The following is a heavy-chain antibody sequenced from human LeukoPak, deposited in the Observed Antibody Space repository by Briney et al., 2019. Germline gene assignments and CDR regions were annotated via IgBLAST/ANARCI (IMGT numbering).Heavy chain of an antibody. D-gene: IGHD5-18*01. V-gene: IGHV1-18*01. CDR2: ISAYNGNT. CDR3: ARGVQLWQPSFEYYYYYMDV. Sequence: AAVTVSFKSSGYTFTSYGISWVRQAPGQGLEWMGLISAYNGNTNYAQKLQGRVTMTTDTSTSTAYMELRSLRSDDTAVYYCARGVQLWQPSFEYYYYYMDVWGKGTTVTVSS. J-gene: IGHJ6*03. CDR1: GYTFTSYG.